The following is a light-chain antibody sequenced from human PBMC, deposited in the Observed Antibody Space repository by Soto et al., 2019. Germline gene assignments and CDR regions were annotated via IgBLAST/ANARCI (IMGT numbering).Light chain of an antibody. Sequence: QSVPTQPASVSGSPGQSITISCTGTSTDVGGYNYVSWYQQHPGKAPKLMIYDVSNRPSGVSNRFSGSKSGNTASLTISGLQAEDEADYYCSSYTSSSTYVFGTETKLTVL. CDR2: DVS. J-gene: IGLJ1*01. CDR3: SSYTSSSTYV. V-gene: IGLV2-14*03. CDR1: STDVGGYNY.